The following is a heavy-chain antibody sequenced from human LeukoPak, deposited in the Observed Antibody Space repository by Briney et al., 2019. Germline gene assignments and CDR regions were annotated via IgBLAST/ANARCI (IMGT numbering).Heavy chain of an antibody. CDR3: ANELEAAGT. J-gene: IGHJ4*02. Sequence: GGSLRLSCAASGFTFSDYDMSWIRQAPGKGLEWVSAISGSGGSTYYADSVKGRFTISRDNSKNTLYLQMNSLRAEDTAVYYCANELEAAGTWGQGTLVTVSS. CDR1: GFTFSDYD. D-gene: IGHD6-13*01. V-gene: IGHV3-23*01. CDR2: ISGSGGST.